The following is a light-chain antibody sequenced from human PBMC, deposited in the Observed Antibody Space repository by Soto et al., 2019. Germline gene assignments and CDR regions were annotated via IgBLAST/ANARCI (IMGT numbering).Light chain of an antibody. CDR1: RSHVGGSNS. V-gene: IGLV2-14*01. CDR3: ASYTPSITCV. J-gene: IGLJ3*02. CDR2: EVS. Sequence: QSVLTQPASVSGSAEQSITISWTGTRSHVGGSNSVSLYQQHPGKAPKVVIYEVSNRPSGVCNRFSGSKSGNTASLTISALQAEDEADYYCASYTPSITCVFGGGTEATVL.